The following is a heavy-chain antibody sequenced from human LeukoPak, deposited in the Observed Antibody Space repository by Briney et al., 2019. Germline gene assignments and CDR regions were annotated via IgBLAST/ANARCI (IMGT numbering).Heavy chain of an antibody. D-gene: IGHD3-10*01. J-gene: IGHJ4*02. V-gene: IGHV4-59*01. Sequence: PSETLSLTCTVSGGSISSYYWSRIRQPPGKGLEWIGYIYYSGSTNYNPSLKSRVTISVDTSKNQFSLKLSSVTAADTAVYYCARGLLLWRFDYWGQGTLVTVSS. CDR1: GGSISSYY. CDR3: ARGLLLWRFDY. CDR2: IYYSGST.